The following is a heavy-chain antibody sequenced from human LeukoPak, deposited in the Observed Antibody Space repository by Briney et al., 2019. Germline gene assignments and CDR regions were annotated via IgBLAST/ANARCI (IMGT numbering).Heavy chain of an antibody. J-gene: IGHJ3*01. CDR2: IRGSGVGS. Sequence: GGSLRLSCAASGFTFSTSWMTWVRQAPGKGLEWVSSIRGSGVGSSYADSVKGRFTMTRDNSRNTLYLQMNSLRAGDTAVYFCGRDPNGDYVGAFEFWGPGTLVTVSS. CDR3: GRDPNGDYVGAFEF. V-gene: IGHV3-23*01. CDR1: GFTFSTSW. D-gene: IGHD4-17*01.